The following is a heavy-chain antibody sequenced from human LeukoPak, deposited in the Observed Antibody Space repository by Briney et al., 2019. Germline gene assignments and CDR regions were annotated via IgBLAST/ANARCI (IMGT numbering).Heavy chain of an antibody. D-gene: IGHD3-9*01. CDR3: SREYFDWSRNYYYGMDV. Sequence: GRSLRLSCAASGFTFNNYGMHWVRQAPGKGLEWMALIWYDGSNKYYADSVKGRFTISRDNSKNTLYLQMNSLRAEDTAVYYCSREYFDWSRNYYYGMDVWGQGTTVTVSS. CDR2: IWYDGSNK. CDR1: GFTFNNYG. J-gene: IGHJ6*02. V-gene: IGHV3-33*01.